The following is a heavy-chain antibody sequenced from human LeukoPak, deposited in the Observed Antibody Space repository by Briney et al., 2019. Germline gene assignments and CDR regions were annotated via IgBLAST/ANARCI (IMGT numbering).Heavy chain of an antibody. Sequence: GGSLRLSCAASGFTVSSHYMSWVRQAPGKGLEWVSVIYSGGSTYYADSVKGRFTISRDNSKNTLYLQMNSLRAEDTAVYYCARDLYYYGSGRGWFDPWGQGTLVTVSS. J-gene: IGHJ5*02. CDR1: GFTVSSHY. CDR2: IYSGGST. V-gene: IGHV3-66*01. D-gene: IGHD3-10*01. CDR3: ARDLYYYGSGRGWFDP.